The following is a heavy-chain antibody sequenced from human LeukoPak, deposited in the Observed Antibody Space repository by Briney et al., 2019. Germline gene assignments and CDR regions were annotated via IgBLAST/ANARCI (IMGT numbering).Heavy chain of an antibody. J-gene: IGHJ4*02. V-gene: IGHV1-69*05. CDR3: ATAGGTNNDY. CDR1: GGTFSSYA. D-gene: IGHD1/OR15-1a*01. Sequence: ASVKVSCKASGGTFSSYAISWVRQAPGQGLEWMGGIIPIFGTANYAQKFQGRVTMTRNISIRTAYMELSSLIFDDTAVYYCATAGGTNNDYWGQGTLVTVSS. CDR2: IIPIFGTA.